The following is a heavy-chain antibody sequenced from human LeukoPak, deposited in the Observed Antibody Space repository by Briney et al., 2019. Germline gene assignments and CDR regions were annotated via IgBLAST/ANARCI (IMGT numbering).Heavy chain of an antibody. CDR3: ARDGNRLYYYGMDV. V-gene: IGHV3-21*01. D-gene: IGHD1-14*01. CDR2: ISSSSSYI. CDR1: GFTFSSYS. J-gene: IGHJ6*02. Sequence: PGGSLRLSCAASGFTFSSYSMNWVRQAPGKGLEWVSSISSSSSYIVYADSVKGRFTISRDNAKNSLYLQMNSLRAEDTAVYYCARDGNRLYYYGMDVWGQGTTVTVSS.